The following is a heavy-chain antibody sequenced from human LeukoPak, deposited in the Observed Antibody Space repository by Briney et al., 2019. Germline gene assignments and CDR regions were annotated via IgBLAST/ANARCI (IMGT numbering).Heavy chain of an antibody. D-gene: IGHD3-22*01. CDR1: GGSISSYY. Sequence: SETLSLTCTVSGGSISSYYWSWIRQPPGKGLEWIGYIYYSGSTNYNPSLKSRVTISVDTSKNQFSLKLSSVTAADTAVYYCARWLTYYYDSSALGLAFDIWGQGTMVTVSS. V-gene: IGHV4-59*08. CDR2: IYYSGST. CDR3: ARWLTYYYDSSALGLAFDI. J-gene: IGHJ3*02.